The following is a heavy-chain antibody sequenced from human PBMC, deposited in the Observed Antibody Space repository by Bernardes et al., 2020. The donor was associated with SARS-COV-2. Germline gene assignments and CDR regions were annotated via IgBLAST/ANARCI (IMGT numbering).Heavy chain of an antibody. Sequence: ASVKVSFKASGYTYTDYYIHWVRQCPGQGLEWMGWIYPANGDRNYAQKFQGRVTMTRDTSISTAYMELSSLRSDDTAVYYCSSVTYSSGSDFDYWGQGSLVTVSS. V-gene: IGHV1-2*02. CDR3: SSVTYSSGSDFDY. D-gene: IGHD6-19*01. CDR1: GYTYTDYY. CDR2: IYPANGDR. J-gene: IGHJ4*02.